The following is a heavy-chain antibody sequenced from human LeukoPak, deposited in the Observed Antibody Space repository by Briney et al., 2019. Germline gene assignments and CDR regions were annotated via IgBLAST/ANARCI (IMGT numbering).Heavy chain of an antibody. V-gene: IGHV3-23*01. Sequence: PGGSLRLSCAASGFTFSSYAMSWVRQAPGKGLEWVSGMSGSGGSTYYADSVKGRFTISRDNSRNTLYLQMNTPRAEDTAVYYCAKDREYSYVYDAFDIWGQGTLVTVSS. CDR1: GFTFSSYA. J-gene: IGHJ3*02. CDR2: MSGSGGST. CDR3: AKDREYSYVYDAFDI. D-gene: IGHD3-16*01.